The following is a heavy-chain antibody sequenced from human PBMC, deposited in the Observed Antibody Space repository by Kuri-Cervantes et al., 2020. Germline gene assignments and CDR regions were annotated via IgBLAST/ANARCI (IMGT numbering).Heavy chain of an antibody. D-gene: IGHD5-18*01. CDR3: ARAGRGIQLWLNY. CDR1: GFTVNSNY. CDR2: IYSGGST. V-gene: IGHV3-53*01. J-gene: IGHJ4*02. Sequence: GGSLRLSCAASGFTVNSNYMSWVRQAPGKGLEWVSVIYSGGSTYYADSVKGRFTISRDNSKNTLYLQMNSLRAEDTAVYYCARAGRGIQLWLNYWGQGTLVTVSS.